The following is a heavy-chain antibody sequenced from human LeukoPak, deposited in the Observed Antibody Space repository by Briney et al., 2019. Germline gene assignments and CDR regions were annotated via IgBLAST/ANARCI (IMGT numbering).Heavy chain of an antibody. Sequence: GGSLRLSCAASGFTFDDYAMHWVRQAPGKGLEWVSLISGDGGGTYYADSVKGRFTISRDNSKNSLYLQMNSLRTEDTALYYCAKAGYCSGGSCYNWFDPWGQGTLVTVSS. J-gene: IGHJ5*02. V-gene: IGHV3-43*02. CDR1: GFTFDDYA. CDR2: ISGDGGGT. D-gene: IGHD2-15*01. CDR3: AKAGYCSGGSCYNWFDP.